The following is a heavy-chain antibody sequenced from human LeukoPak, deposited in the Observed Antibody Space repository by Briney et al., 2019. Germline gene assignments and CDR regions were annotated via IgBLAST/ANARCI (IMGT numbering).Heavy chain of an antibody. CDR3: AKADYDYVWGSYRYPDFDY. Sequence: GGSLRLSCAASGFIFSSYGMHWVRQAPGKGLEWVAFIRYDGSNTYYADSVKGRFTISRDNSKNTLYLQMNSLRAEDTAVYYCAKADYDYVWGSYRYPDFDYWGQGTLVTVSS. D-gene: IGHD3-16*02. CDR1: GFIFSSYG. V-gene: IGHV3-30*02. CDR2: IRYDGSNT. J-gene: IGHJ4*02.